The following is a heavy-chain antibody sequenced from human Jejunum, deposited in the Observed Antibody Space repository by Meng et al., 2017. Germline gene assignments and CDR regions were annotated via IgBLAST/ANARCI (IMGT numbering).Heavy chain of an antibody. Sequence: GQLQESVPRRLQPSQTLYLTCTVSRGSISIANYDWTWIRQHPGKGLEWIGYIYYSGSTYYNPSLKSRVSISVDTSENQFSLKLSSVTAADTALYYCAREATSTVTFDYWGQGTLVTVSS. D-gene: IGHD4-17*01. J-gene: IGHJ4*02. CDR2: IYYSGST. CDR1: RGSISIANYD. V-gene: IGHV4-31*03. CDR3: AREATSTVTFDY.